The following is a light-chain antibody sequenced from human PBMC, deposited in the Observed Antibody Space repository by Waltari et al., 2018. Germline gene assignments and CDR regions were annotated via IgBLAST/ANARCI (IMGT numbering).Light chain of an antibody. CDR3: CSYAGSGSWV. CDR1: SRDVGPYNL. Sequence: QSALTQPASVSGSPGQSISISCIGTSRDVGPYNLVSWYQHHPGKAPKLIVFEDSKRPSGVSNRCSGSKAANTASLIISGLQADDEADYYCCSYAGSGSWVFGGGTKVTVI. J-gene: IGLJ3*02. V-gene: IGLV2-23*01. CDR2: EDS.